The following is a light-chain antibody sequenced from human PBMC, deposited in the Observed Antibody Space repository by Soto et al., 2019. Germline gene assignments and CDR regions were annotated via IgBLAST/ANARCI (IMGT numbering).Light chain of an antibody. CDR1: QGISTW. CDR2: AAS. CDR3: QHYNSYSEA. J-gene: IGKJ1*01. Sequence: DIQMTQSPYTLSASVGDRVTITCRASQGISTWLAWYQQKPGKVPKLLIYAASTLQSGVPSRFSGSGSGTDFTLTISSLQPEDVATYYCQHYNSYSEAFGQGTKVDIK. V-gene: IGKV1-27*01.